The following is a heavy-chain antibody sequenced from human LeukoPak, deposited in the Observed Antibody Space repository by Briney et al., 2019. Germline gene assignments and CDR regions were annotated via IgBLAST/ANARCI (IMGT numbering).Heavy chain of an antibody. J-gene: IGHJ4*02. V-gene: IGHV1-8*01. Sequence: ASVKVSCKASGYTFTSYDINWVRQATGQGLEWMGWMNPNSGNTGYAQKFQGRVTMTRNTSISTAYMELSSLRSEDTAVYYCARGNGITGTPKYWGQGTLVTVSS. CDR1: GYTFTSYD. CDR2: MNPNSGNT. CDR3: ARGNGITGTPKY. D-gene: IGHD1-20*01.